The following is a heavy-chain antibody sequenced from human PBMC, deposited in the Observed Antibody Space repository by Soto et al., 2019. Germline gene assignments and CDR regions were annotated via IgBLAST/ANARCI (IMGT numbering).Heavy chain of an antibody. D-gene: IGHD2-15*01. CDR2: ISSSSSTI. CDR3: ARGLEGYCSGGSCFH. V-gene: IGHV3-48*01. J-gene: IGHJ4*02. Sequence: PGGSLRLSCAASGFTFSSYSMNWVRQAPGKGLEWVSYISSSSSTIYYADSVKGRFTISRDNAKNSLYLQMNSLRAEDTAVYYCARGLEGYCSGGSCFHWXQGTLVTVSS. CDR1: GFTFSSYS.